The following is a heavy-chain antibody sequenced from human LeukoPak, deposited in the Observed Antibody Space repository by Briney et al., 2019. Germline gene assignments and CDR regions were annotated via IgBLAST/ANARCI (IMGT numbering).Heavy chain of an antibody. CDR3: VKDPYDSSGYYYYFLTFFDY. CDR2: ISYDGSNK. CDR1: GFTFSSYG. D-gene: IGHD3-22*01. V-gene: IGHV3-30*18. Sequence: PGGSLRLSCAASGFTFSSYGMHWVRQAPGKGLEWVAVISYDGSNKYYADSVKGRFTISSDNSKNTLYLQMNSLRAEDTAVYYCVKDPYDSSGYYYYFLTFFDYWGQGTLVTVSS. J-gene: IGHJ4*02.